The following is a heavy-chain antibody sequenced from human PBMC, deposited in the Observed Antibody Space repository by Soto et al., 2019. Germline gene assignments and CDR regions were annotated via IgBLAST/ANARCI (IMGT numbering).Heavy chain of an antibody. J-gene: IGHJ6*02. V-gene: IGHV3-33*08. CDR3: ARDGAARPGGYYYGMDV. Sequence: GGSQRLSCAASGFTFRSHVRSRVRQAPGKGLEWVSIISYDGSNKYYADSVKGRFTISRDNSKNTLYLQMNSLRAEDTAVYYCARDGAARPGGYYYGMDVWGQGTTVTVSS. CDR2: ISYDGSNK. D-gene: IGHD6-6*01. CDR1: GFTFRSHV.